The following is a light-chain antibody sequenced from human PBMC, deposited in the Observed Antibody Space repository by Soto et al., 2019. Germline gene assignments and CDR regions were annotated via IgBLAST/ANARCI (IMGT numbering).Light chain of an antibody. CDR3: HQYDSSPRT. V-gene: IGKV3-20*01. Sequence: EIVLTQSPGTLSLSPGERATLSCMASQSVNSYLAWYQQKPGQAPRLLIYGASSRATGIPDRFSGSGSGADFTLTISRLEPEDFAVYYCHQYDSSPRTFGQGTKVEIK. CDR2: GAS. J-gene: IGKJ1*01. CDR1: QSVNSY.